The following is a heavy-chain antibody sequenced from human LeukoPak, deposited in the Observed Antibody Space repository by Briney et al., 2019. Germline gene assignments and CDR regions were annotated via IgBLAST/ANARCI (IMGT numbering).Heavy chain of an antibody. D-gene: IGHD4-17*01. J-gene: IGHJ2*01. CDR1: GGSISSSSYY. Sequence: SETLSLTCTVSGGSISSSSYYWGWIRQPPGKGLEWIGSIYYSGSTYYNPSLKSRVTISVDTSKNQFSLKLSSVTAADTAVYYCARQTTVRPSSWYFDLWGRGTLVTVSS. V-gene: IGHV4-39*01. CDR3: ARQTTVRPSSWYFDL. CDR2: IYYSGST.